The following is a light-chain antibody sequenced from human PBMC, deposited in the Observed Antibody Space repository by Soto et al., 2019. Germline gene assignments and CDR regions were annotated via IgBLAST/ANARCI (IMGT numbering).Light chain of an antibody. Sequence: QSALTQPRSVSGSPGQSIPISCTGTSSDVGGYNYVSWYQQHPGKPPKLMIYDVSKRPSGVPDRFSGSKSGNTTSLTISGLQAEDEAYYYCCSYAGSYTFVFGGGTQLTVL. V-gene: IGLV2-11*01. CDR3: CSYAGSYTFV. J-gene: IGLJ7*01. CDR2: DVS. CDR1: SSDVGGYNY.